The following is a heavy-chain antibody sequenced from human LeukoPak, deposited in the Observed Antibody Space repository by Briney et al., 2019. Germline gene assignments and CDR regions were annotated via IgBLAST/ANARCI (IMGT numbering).Heavy chain of an antibody. J-gene: IGHJ6*03. V-gene: IGHV3-48*03. D-gene: IGHD1-26*01. Sequence: GGSLRLSCEDSGFTFRSYEMNWVRQAPGKGLEWIAYLSSSGSAFSYADSVKGRFTISRDNAKNSLYLQMDSLRVEDTAVYYCARDPYSGNYGAYYYYYMDVWGKGTTVTISS. CDR3: ARDPYSGNYGAYYYYYMDV. CDR2: LSSSGSAF. CDR1: GFTFRSYE.